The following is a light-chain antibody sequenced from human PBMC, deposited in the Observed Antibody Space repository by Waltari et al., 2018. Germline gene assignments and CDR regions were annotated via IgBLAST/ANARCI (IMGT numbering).Light chain of an antibody. CDR3: QQRISWPLT. Sequence: EIVLTQSPATLSLSPGERATLSCRASHSVREYLAWYQQRPGQAPRLLIYDASNRATGVPARFSGTGYETDFTLTINNLEPEDFAVYYCQQRISWPLTFGGGSIVEIK. CDR2: DAS. J-gene: IGKJ4*01. V-gene: IGKV3-11*01. CDR1: HSVREY.